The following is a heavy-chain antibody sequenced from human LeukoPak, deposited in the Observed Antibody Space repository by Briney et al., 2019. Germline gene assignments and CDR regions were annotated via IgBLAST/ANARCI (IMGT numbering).Heavy chain of an antibody. CDR1: GGTFSSYA. D-gene: IGHD2-2*01. J-gene: IGHJ6*03. CDR2: IIPIFGTA. V-gene: IGHV1-69*01. CDR3: ARDTRDIVVVPAPPDSDYYYMDV. Sequence: SVKVSCKASGGTFSSYAISWVRQAPGQGLEWMGGIIPIFGTANYAQEFQGRVTITADESTSTAYMELSSLRSEDTAVYYCARDTRDIVVVPAPPDSDYYYMDVWGKGTTVTVSS.